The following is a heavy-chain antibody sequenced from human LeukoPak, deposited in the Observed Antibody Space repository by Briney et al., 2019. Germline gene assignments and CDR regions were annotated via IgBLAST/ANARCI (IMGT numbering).Heavy chain of an antibody. CDR3: ARDWRQDNAFDL. CDR1: EFTFSSHQ. D-gene: IGHD2-15*01. V-gene: IGHV3-7*01. CDR2: ITQDGSEK. Sequence: PGGSLRLSCAASEFTFSSHQMSWVRQAPGKGLEWVAKITQDGSEKYYMDSVKGRFIISRDNDKNSLYLQMNSLRVEDTAVYYCARDWRQDNAFDLWGQGTMVTVSS. J-gene: IGHJ3*01.